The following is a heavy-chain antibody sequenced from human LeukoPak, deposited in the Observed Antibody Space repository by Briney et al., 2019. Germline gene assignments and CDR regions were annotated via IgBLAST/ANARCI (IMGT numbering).Heavy chain of an antibody. J-gene: IGHJ4*02. CDR3: ARVGSYSFDY. CDR2: ISSSGSTI. V-gene: IGHV3-11*01. CDR1: VDSINSGSSY. D-gene: IGHD1-26*01. Sequence: LSLTCAVSVDSINSGSSYWGFIRQAPGKGLEWVSYISSSGSTIYYADSVKGRFTISRDNAKNSLYLQMNSLRAEGTAVYHCARVGSYSFDYWGQGTLVTVSS.